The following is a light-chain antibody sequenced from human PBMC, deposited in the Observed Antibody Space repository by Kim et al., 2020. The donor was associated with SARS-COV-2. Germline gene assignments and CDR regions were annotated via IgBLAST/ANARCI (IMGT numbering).Light chain of an antibody. Sequence: DIQMTQSPSILSASVGYRVTITCRASQSINNWVAWYQQKPGKAPNLLISDASSLKSGVPSRFSGSGSGTVFTLTISSLQPDDFATYYCQQYTSYSITFGQGTRLEIK. CDR1: QSINNW. V-gene: IGKV1-5*01. CDR2: DAS. CDR3: QQYTSYSIT. J-gene: IGKJ5*01.